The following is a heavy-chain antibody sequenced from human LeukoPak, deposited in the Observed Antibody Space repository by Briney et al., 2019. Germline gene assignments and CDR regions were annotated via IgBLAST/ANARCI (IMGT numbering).Heavy chain of an antibody. V-gene: IGHV4-34*01. J-gene: IGHJ4*02. Sequence: SETLSLTCAVYGGSFSGYYWSWIRQPPGKGLEWIGEINHSGSTNYNPSLKSRVTISVDTSKNQFSLKLSSVTAADTAVYYCASLFGELLPRDYWGQGTLVTVSS. CDR2: INHSGST. D-gene: IGHD3-10*01. CDR3: ASLFGELLPRDY. CDR1: GGSFSGYY.